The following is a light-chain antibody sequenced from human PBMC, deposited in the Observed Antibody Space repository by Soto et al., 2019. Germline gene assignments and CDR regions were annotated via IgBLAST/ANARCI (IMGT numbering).Light chain of an antibody. J-gene: IGLJ1*01. CDR1: SGDVGDNY. Sequence: QSALTQPPSASASPGQSVTISCTGTSGDVGDNYVSWYPQHLGKAPKLIIYEVSQRPSGVPDRFSGSKSGNTASLTVSGLPTEDEAAYYCSAYAGSNNFVFGSGTKVTVL. CDR2: EVS. V-gene: IGLV2-8*01. CDR3: SAYAGSNNFV.